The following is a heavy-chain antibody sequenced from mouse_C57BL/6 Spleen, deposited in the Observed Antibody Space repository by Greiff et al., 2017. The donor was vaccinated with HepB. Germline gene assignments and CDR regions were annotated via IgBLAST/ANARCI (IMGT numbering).Heavy chain of an antibody. CDR2: INPYNGDT. CDR1: GYSFTGYF. Sequence: QLQQSGPELVKPGDSVKISCKASGYSFTGYFMNWVMQSHGKSLEWIGRINPYNGDTFYNQKFKGKATLTVDKSSSTAHMELRSLTSEDSAVYYCTRTYDGYLWFAYWGQGTLVTVAA. CDR3: TRTYDGYLWFAY. V-gene: IGHV1-20*01. D-gene: IGHD2-3*01. J-gene: IGHJ3*01.